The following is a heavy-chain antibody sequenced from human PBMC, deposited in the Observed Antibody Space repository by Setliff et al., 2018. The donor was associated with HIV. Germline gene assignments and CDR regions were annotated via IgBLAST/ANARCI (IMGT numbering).Heavy chain of an antibody. CDR1: GFTFGNYW. CDR3: VRVAGFSSSWFAY. J-gene: IGHJ4*02. D-gene: IGHD6-13*01. Sequence: GGSLRLSCAASGFTFGNYWMHWVRQAPGKGLEWVARINNDGSTSEHANAVKGRLTISRDNDRNTLYLEMNSLRVEDTALYYCVRVAGFSSSWFAYWGQGTLVTV. V-gene: IGHV3-74*03. CDR2: INNDGSTS.